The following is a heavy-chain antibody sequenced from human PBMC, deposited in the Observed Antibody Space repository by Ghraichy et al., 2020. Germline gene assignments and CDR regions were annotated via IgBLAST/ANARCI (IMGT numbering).Heavy chain of an antibody. J-gene: IGHJ4*02. CDR2: INHSGST. Sequence: GSLRLSCAVYGGSFSGYYWSWIRQPPGKGLEWIGEINHSGSTNYNPSLKSRVTISVDTSKNQFSLKLSSVTAADTAVYYCARGLQQLVLGGDYWGQGTLVTVSS. V-gene: IGHV4-34*01. D-gene: IGHD6-13*01. CDR1: GGSFSGYY. CDR3: ARGLQQLVLGGDY.